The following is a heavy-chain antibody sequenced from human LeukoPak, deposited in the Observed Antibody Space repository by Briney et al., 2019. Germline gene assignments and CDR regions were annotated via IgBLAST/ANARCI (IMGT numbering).Heavy chain of an antibody. J-gene: IGHJ4*02. V-gene: IGHV3-21*04. CDR1: GFTFSTYT. Sequence: PGGSLRLSCAASGFTFSTYTMNWVRQAPGKGLEWVSSITSSSSYIYYADSVKGRFTISRDNSKNTLYLQMNSLRAEDTAVYYCAKEGLYYGDYVLGYWGQGTLVTVSS. D-gene: IGHD4-17*01. CDR2: ITSSSSYI. CDR3: AKEGLYYGDYVLGY.